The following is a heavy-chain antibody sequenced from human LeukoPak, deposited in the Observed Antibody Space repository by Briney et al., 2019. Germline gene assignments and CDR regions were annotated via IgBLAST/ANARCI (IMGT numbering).Heavy chain of an antibody. D-gene: IGHD2-21*02. CDR2: INHSGST. Sequence: SETLSLTCAVYGGSFSGYYWSWIRQPPGKGLEWIGEINHSGSTNYNPSLKSRVTISVDTSKNQFSLKLSSVTAADTAVYYCARNLVDCGGDCYHFDYWGQGTLVTVSS. CDR3: ARNLVDCGGDCYHFDY. CDR1: GGSFSGYY. J-gene: IGHJ4*02. V-gene: IGHV4-34*01.